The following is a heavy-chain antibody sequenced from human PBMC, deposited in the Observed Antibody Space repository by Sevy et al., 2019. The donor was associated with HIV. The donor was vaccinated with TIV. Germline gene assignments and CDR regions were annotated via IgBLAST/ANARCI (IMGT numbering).Heavy chain of an antibody. D-gene: IGHD3-22*01. CDR2: IYYSGST. CDR3: ASSFYYDSSGYIDY. CDR1: GGSISSSSYY. J-gene: IGHJ4*02. V-gene: IGHV4-39*01. Sequence: SETLSLTYTVSGGSISSSSYYWGWIRQPPGKGLEWIGSIYYSGSTYYNPSLKSRVTISVDTSKNQFSLKLSSVTAADTAVYYCASSFYYDSSGYIDYWGQGTLVTVSS.